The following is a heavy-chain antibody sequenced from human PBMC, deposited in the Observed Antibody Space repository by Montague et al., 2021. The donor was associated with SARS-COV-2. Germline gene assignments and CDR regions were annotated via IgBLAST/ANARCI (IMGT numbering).Heavy chain of an antibody. D-gene: IGHD3-10*01. CDR2: IYYSGST. CDR1: GGSISTSNYS. Sequence: SETLSLTCTVSGGSISTSNYSWAWIRQPPGKGLEWIGSIYYSGSTYYRPSLKSRVTISVDTSKNQFSVKLSSVTVADTAVYYCASPPGHGSGTYIRAYDYWGQGTLVTVSS. CDR3: ASPPGHGSGTYIRAYDY. V-gene: IGHV4-39*01. J-gene: IGHJ4*02.